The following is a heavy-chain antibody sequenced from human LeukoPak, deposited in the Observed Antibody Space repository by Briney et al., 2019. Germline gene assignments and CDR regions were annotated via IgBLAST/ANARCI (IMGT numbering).Heavy chain of an antibody. CDR1: GFTFSSYW. CDR3: AREGTLRAHWDPFDY. J-gene: IGHJ4*02. D-gene: IGHD7-27*01. CDR2: IKTDGREK. V-gene: IGHV3-7*01. Sequence: PGGSLRLSCVASGFTFSSYWMSWVRQAAGKGLEWVAIIKTDGREKYYVDSVKGRFTISRDNARNSLYLQMNSLRGEDTAVYYCAREGTLRAHWDPFDYWGQGTLVTVSS.